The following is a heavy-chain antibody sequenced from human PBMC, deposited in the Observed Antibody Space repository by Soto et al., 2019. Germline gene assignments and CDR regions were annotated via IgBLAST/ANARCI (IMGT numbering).Heavy chain of an antibody. CDR2: ISYDGSNK. J-gene: IGHJ6*02. D-gene: IGHD6-13*01. V-gene: IGHV3-30*18. Sequence: PGGSLRLSCAASGFTFSSYGMHWVRQAPGKGLEWVAVISYDGSNKYYADSVKGRFTISRDNSKNTLYLQMNSLRAEDTAVYYCAKDISMQQLSEDGMDVWGQGTTVTVSS. CDR1: GFTFSSYG. CDR3: AKDISMQQLSEDGMDV.